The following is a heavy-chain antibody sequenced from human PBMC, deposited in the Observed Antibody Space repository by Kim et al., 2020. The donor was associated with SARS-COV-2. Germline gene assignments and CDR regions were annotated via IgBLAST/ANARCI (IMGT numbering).Heavy chain of an antibody. V-gene: IGHV3-23*01. CDR3: AKGDYGDYPYYFDY. D-gene: IGHD4-17*01. Sequence: ADSVKGRFTIARENAKNPRYLKMNSLRAEDTAVYYCAKGDYGDYPYYFDYWGQGTLVTVSS. J-gene: IGHJ4*02.